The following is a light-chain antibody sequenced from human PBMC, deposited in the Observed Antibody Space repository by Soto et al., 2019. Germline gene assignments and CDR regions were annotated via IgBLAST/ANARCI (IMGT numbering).Light chain of an antibody. CDR1: SSDVGAYNY. V-gene: IGLV2-11*01. J-gene: IGLJ1*01. CDR3: CSYAGSPYV. Sequence: QYVLDHTPSVTAAPGQSITISSAGASSDVGAYNYVSWYQQHPGKAPKLMIYDVSTRPSGVPDRFSGSKSGTTASLTISGLQAEDEADYYCCSYAGSPYVFGTGTKVTVL. CDR2: DVS.